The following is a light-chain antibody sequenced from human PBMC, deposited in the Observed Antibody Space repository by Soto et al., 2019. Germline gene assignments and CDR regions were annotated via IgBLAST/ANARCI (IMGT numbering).Light chain of an antibody. V-gene: IGLV3-21*02. Sequence: SYELTQPPSVSVAPGQTATITCGGDYIGSETVHWYQQKPGQAPVLVVYDDSDRPSGIPARFSGSNSGNTATLTISRVEAGDEADYYCQVWDTTSDHLYVFGTGTKLTVL. J-gene: IGLJ1*01. CDR2: DDS. CDR3: QVWDTTSDHLYV. CDR1: YIGSET.